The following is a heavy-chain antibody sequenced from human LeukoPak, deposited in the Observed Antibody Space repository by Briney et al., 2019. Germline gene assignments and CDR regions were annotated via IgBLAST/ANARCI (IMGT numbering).Heavy chain of an antibody. Sequence: GESLKISCKGSGYGFTSYWIAWVRQMPGKGLEWLGNINPVNSDTTYSPSFQGQVTISVDKSISTAYLQLSSLKASDTAMYYCARRASSYFDYWGQGTLVTVSS. CDR1: GYGFTSYW. CDR2: INPVNSDT. D-gene: IGHD6-13*01. J-gene: IGHJ4*02. V-gene: IGHV5-51*01. CDR3: ARRASSYFDY.